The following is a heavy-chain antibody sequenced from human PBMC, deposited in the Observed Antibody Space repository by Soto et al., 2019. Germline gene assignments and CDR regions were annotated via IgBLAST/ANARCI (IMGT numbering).Heavy chain of an antibody. CDR1: ACSFPSYD. Sequence: ASVKVSSKAYACSFPSYDMNSVRQATGQGLEWMGWMNPNSGNTGYAQKFQGRVTMTRNTSISTAYMELSSLRSEDTAVYYCARAQYYDFWSGYYTYYFDYWGQGTVVTVSS. CDR3: ARAQYYDFWSGYYTYYFDY. J-gene: IGHJ4*02. D-gene: IGHD3-3*01. V-gene: IGHV1-8*01. CDR2: MNPNSGNT.